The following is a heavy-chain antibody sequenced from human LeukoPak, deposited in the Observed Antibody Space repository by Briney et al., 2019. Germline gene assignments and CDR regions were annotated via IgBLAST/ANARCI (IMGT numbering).Heavy chain of an antibody. J-gene: IGHJ4*02. V-gene: IGHV4-34*01. Sequence: SETLSLTCAVYGGSFSGYYWSWIRQPPGKGLEWMGEINHSGSTNYNPSLKSRVTISVDTSKNKFSLKLSSVTAADTAVYYCARVRITMVRGVIIGYFDYWGQGTLVTVSS. CDR2: INHSGST. D-gene: IGHD3-10*01. CDR3: ARVRITMVRGVIIGYFDY. CDR1: GGSFSGYY.